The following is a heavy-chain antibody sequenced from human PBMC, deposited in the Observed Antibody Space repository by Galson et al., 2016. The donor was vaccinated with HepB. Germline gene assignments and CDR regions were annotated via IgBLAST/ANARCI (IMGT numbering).Heavy chain of an antibody. Sequence: SLRLSCAASGFTFSIYSIHWVRQAPGKGLEWVAVISYDGTKKYYADSVKGRFTLSRDNSKNTLYVQMDSLRTEDTAVYYCARDYSGNYYTGFDIWGQGTKVTVSS. D-gene: IGHD1-26*01. J-gene: IGHJ3*02. CDR3: ARDYSGNYYTGFDI. V-gene: IGHV3-30-3*01. CDR1: GFTFSIYS. CDR2: ISYDGTKK.